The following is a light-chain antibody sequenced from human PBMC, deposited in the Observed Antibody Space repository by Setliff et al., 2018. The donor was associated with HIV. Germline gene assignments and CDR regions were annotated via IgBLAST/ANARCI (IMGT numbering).Light chain of an antibody. Sequence: LTQPASVSGSPGQSITISCTGTSSDVGSYNLVSWYQQHPGKAPKLMIYEVSKRPSGVSNRFSGSKSGNTASLTISGLQAEDEADYYCCSYAGSSTLVFGGGTQLTVL. CDR3: CSYAGSSTLV. V-gene: IGLV2-23*02. CDR2: EVS. CDR1: SSDVGSYNL. J-gene: IGLJ2*01.